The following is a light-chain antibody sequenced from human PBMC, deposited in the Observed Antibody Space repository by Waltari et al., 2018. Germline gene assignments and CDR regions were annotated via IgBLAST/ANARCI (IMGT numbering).Light chain of an antibody. CDR3: CAYAGSDTFI. Sequence: QSALTQPASMSGSPGQSITISCTGSSRDIGSYNLVSWFQQHPGKAPKLIIYGSTNRPSGGSDRFSASKAGSTASLTIAGLQGEDEADYYCCAYAGSDTFIFGGGTQVTV. J-gene: IGLJ6*01. CDR2: GST. V-gene: IGLV2-23*01. CDR1: SRDIGSYNL.